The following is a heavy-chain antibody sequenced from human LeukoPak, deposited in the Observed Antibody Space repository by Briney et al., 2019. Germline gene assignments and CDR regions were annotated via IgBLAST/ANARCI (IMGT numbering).Heavy chain of an antibody. V-gene: IGHV1-2*02. Sequence: ASVKVSCKASGYTFTGYYMHWVRQAHGQGLEWMGWINPNCGGTNYAQKFQGRVTMTRDTSISTAYMELSRLRSDDTAVYYCVCPLWVRGVITVGEDGMDVWGQGTTVTVSS. CDR1: GYTFTGYY. CDR3: VCPLWVRGVITVGEDGMDV. D-gene: IGHD3-10*01. CDR2: INPNCGGT. J-gene: IGHJ6*02.